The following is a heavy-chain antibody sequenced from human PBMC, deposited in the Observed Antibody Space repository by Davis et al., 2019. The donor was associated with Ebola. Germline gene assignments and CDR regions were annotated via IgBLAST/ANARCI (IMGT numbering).Heavy chain of an antibody. CDR2: IYPGDSDT. Sequence: GESLKISCKGSGYSFASYWIAWVRQMPGKGLEWMGIIYPGDSDTRYSPSFRGQVTISADKSTKTAFLQWSSLKASDTGIYYCASLRRTITGMDDSFDIWGQGTMVTVSS. CDR3: ASLRRTITGMDDSFDI. D-gene: IGHD7-27*01. J-gene: IGHJ3*02. V-gene: IGHV5-51*01. CDR1: GYSFASYW.